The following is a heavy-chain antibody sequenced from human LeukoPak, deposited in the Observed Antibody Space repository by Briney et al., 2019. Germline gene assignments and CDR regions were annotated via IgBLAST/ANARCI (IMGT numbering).Heavy chain of an antibody. V-gene: IGHV4-34*01. J-gene: IGHJ2*01. D-gene: IGHD2-2*01. CDR3: ARAYQLPSRRYFDL. CDR1: GGSFSGYY. CDR2: INHSGST. Sequence: SETLSLTCAVYGGSFSGYYWSWICQPPGKGLEWIGEINHSGSTNYNPSLKSRVTISVDTSKNQFSLKLSSVTAADTAVYYCARAYQLPSRRYFDLWGRGTLVTVSS.